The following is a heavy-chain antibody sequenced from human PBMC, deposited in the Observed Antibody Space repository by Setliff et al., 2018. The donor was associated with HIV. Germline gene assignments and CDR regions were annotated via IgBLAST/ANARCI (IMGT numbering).Heavy chain of an antibody. J-gene: IGHJ4*02. V-gene: IGHV4-59*01. CDR3: ARGIAVAGPYFDY. D-gene: IGHD6-19*01. Sequence: PETLSLTCTVSGGSISSYYWSWIRQPPGKGLEWIGYIYYSGSSKNTPSLKSRVTISVDTPKNEFSLKLSSMTAADTAVYYCARGIAVAGPYFDYWGQGTLVTVSS. CDR2: IYYSGSS. CDR1: GGSISSYY.